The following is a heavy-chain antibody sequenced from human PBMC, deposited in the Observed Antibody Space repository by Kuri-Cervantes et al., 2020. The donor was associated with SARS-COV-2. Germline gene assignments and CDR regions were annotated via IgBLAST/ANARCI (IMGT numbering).Heavy chain of an antibody. V-gene: IGHV4-34*01. J-gene: IGHJ4*02. CDR3: AREIRRAARRGGLGY. CDR1: GGSFSGYY. D-gene: IGHD6-6*01. Sequence: ESLKISCAVYGGSFSGYYWSWIRQPPGKGLEWIGEINHSGSTNYNPSLKSRVTISVDTSKNQFSLKLSSVTAADTAVYYCAREIRRAARRGGLGYRGQGTLVTVSS. CDR2: INHSGST.